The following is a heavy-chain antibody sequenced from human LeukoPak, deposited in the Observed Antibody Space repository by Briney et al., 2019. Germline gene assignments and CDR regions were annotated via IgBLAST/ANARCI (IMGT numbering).Heavy chain of an antibody. Sequence: GGSLRLSCAASGFTFSIYGMHWVRQAPGKGLEWVAVISYDGSNKYYADSVKGRFTISRDNSKNTLYLQMNSLRAEDTAVYYCAKDRYYYGMDVWGQGTTVTVSS. CDR3: AKDRYYYGMDV. CDR1: GFTFSIYG. V-gene: IGHV3-30*18. J-gene: IGHJ6*02. CDR2: ISYDGSNK.